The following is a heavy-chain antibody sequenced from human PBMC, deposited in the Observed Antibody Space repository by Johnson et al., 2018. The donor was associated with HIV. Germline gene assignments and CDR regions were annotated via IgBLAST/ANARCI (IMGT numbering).Heavy chain of an antibody. CDR2: INSDGSST. D-gene: IGHD6-6*01. J-gene: IGHJ3*02. Sequence: LPLVESGGGLLQPGGSLSLSCAASGFTFSRYWMSWVRQAPGKGLVWVSRINSDGSSTSYADSVKGRFTISRDNAKNTLYLQMNSLRAEDTAVYYCAREGSRSSDDAFDIWGQGTMVTVSS. CDR1: GFTFSRYW. V-gene: IGHV3-74*01. CDR3: AREGSRSSDDAFDI.